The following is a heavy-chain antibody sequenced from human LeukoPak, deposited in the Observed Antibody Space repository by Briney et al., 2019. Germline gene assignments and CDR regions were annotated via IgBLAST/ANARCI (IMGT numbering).Heavy chain of an antibody. D-gene: IGHD3-22*01. J-gene: IGHJ4*02. CDR3: ASGLVYDSSGYYAY. Sequence: SETLSLTCAVSGYSISSGYYWGWIRQPPGKGLEWIGSIYHSGSTYYNPSLESRVTISVDTSKNQFSLKLSSVTAADTAVYYCASGLVYDSSGYYAYWGQGTLVTVSS. CDR2: IYHSGST. V-gene: IGHV4-38-2*01. CDR1: GYSISSGYY.